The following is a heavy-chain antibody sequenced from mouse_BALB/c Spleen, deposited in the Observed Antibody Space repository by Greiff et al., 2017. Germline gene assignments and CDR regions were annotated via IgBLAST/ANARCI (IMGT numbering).Heavy chain of an antibody. CDR2: INSNGGST. J-gene: IGHJ1*01. D-gene: IGHD2-12*01. Sequence: EVKLMESGGGLVQPGGSRKLSCAASGFTFSSFGMHWVRQAPDKRLELVATINSNGGSTYYPDSVKGRFTISRDNAKNTLYLQMSSLKSEDTAMYYCARDYYRKYFDVWGAGTTVTVSS. CDR3: ARDYYRKYFDV. V-gene: IGHV5-6-3*01. CDR1: GFTFSSFG.